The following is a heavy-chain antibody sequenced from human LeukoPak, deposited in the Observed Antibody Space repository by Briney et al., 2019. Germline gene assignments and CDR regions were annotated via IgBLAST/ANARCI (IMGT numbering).Heavy chain of an antibody. Sequence: SETLSLTCTVSGGSINSYYWSWIRQPPGKGLKGIGYTYYSGSTDYNSSLKSRVTISLDTSRNQFSLKLSSVTAADTAVYYCASCRAVAGTYYFDYWGQGTLVTVSS. CDR2: TYYSGST. V-gene: IGHV4-59*01. J-gene: IGHJ4*02. CDR1: GGSINSYY. CDR3: ASCRAVAGTYYFDY. D-gene: IGHD6-13*01.